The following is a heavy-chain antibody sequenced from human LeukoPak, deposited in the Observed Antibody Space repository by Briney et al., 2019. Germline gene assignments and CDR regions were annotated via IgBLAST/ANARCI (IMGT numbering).Heavy chain of an antibody. CDR2: INHSGST. Sequence: SEILSLTCAVYGGSFSGYYWSWIRQPPGKGLEWIGEINHSGSTNYNPSLKSRVTISVDTSKNQFSLKLSSVTAADTAVYYCARGRGPGYFGYWGQGTLVTVSS. D-gene: IGHD1-1*01. J-gene: IGHJ4*02. CDR3: ARGRGPGYFGY. CDR1: GGSFSGYY. V-gene: IGHV4-34*01.